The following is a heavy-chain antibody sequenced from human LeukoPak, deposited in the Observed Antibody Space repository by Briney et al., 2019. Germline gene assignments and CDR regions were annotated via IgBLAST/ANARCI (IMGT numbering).Heavy chain of an antibody. J-gene: IGHJ4*02. CDR2: INSDGSDT. CDR1: GLTFSTYW. D-gene: IGHD2-2*01. V-gene: IGHV3-74*01. Sequence: PGGSLRLSCAASGLTFSTYWMHWVRQAPGKGLLWVSCINSDGSDTRYADSVKGRFTISRDNAKNTLYLQMNSLRAEDTAVYYCASLLSSSTNNDYWGQGTLVTVSS. CDR3: ASLLSSSTNNDY.